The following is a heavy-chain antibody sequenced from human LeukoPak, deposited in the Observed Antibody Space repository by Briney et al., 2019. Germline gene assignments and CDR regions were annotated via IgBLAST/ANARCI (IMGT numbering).Heavy chain of an antibody. CDR2: INAGNGNT. V-gene: IGHV1-3*01. D-gene: IGHD6-13*01. CDR1: GYTFTSYA. CDR3: ARDPIGSSWPYYFDY. Sequence: ASVKVSCKASGYTFTSYAMHWVRQAPGQRLEWMGWINAGNGNTKYSQKLQGRVTITRDTSASTAYMELGSLRSEDTAVYYCARDPIGSSWPYYFDYWGQGTLVTVSS. J-gene: IGHJ4*02.